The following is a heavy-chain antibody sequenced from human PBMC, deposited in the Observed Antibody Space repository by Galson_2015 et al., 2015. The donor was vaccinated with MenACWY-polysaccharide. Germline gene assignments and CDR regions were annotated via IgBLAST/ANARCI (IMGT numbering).Heavy chain of an antibody. CDR3: ASIIVATGIGVDAFDI. V-gene: IGHV3-48*04. CDR2: ISSSGSTI. CDR1: GFTFSSNS. D-gene: IGHD5-12*01. J-gene: IGHJ3*02. Sequence: SLRLSCAASGFTFSSNSMNWVRQAPGKGLEWVSYISSSGSTIYYADSVKGRFTISRDNAKNSLYLQMNSLRAEDTAVYYCASIIVATGIGVDAFDIWGQGTMVTVSS.